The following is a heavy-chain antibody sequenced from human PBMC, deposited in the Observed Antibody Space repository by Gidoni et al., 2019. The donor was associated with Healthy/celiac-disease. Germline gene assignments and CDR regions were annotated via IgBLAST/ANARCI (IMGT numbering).Heavy chain of an antibody. CDR3: ARGLVGATPPHGY. D-gene: IGHD1-26*01. Sequence: QVQLVESGGGVVQPGRSLRLSCAASGFTFSSYAMHWVRQAPGKGLEWVAVISYDGSNKYYADSVKGRFTISRDNSKNTLYLQMNSLRAEDTAVYYCARGLVGATPPHGYWGQGTLVTVSS. V-gene: IGHV3-30-3*01. CDR2: ISYDGSNK. J-gene: IGHJ4*02. CDR1: GFTFSSYA.